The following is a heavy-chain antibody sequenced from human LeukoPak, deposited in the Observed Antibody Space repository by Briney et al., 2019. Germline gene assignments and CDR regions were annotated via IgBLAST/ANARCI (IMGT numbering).Heavy chain of an antibody. V-gene: IGHV3-23*01. CDR3: AKDLSPYYYDSSGYSY. J-gene: IGHJ4*02. D-gene: IGHD3-22*01. Sequence: GGSLRLSCAASGFTFSSYAMSWVRQAPGEGLEWVSAISGSGGSTYYADSVKGRFTISRDNSKNTLYLQMNSLRAEDTAVYYCAKDLSPYYYDSSGYSYWGQRTLVTVSS. CDR1: GFTFSSYA. CDR2: ISGSGGST.